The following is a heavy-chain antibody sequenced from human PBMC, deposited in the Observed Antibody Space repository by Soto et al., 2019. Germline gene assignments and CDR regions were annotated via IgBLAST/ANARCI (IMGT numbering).Heavy chain of an antibody. Sequence: QVQLVESGGGVVHPGRSLRLSCAVSGFTFRNFGMHWVRQAPGRGLEWVAVISYDGSEKYYAESVKGRFTVSRDNYKNTLSLQMNSLRSDDTAVYYCVKDSSPGGYFDSWGQGTLVTVSS. J-gene: IGHJ4*02. V-gene: IGHV3-30*18. CDR3: VKDSSPGGYFDS. CDR2: ISYDGSEK. CDR1: GFTFRNFG. D-gene: IGHD2-15*01.